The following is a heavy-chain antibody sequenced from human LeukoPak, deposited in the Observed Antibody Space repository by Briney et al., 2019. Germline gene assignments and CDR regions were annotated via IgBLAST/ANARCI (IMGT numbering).Heavy chain of an antibody. J-gene: IGHJ4*02. CDR1: GGSISSYY. CDR3: ARDLLRGYSYGD. D-gene: IGHD5-18*01. Sequence: PSETLSLTCTVSGGSISSYYWSWIRQPPGKGLEWIGHIYYSGSTNYNPSLKSRVTISVDTSKNQFSLKLSSVTAADTAVYYCARDLLRGYSYGDWGQGTLVTVSS. CDR2: IYYSGST. V-gene: IGHV4-59*01.